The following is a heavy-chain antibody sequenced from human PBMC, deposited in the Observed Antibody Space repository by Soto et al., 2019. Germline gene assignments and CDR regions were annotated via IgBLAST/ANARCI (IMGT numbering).Heavy chain of an antibody. J-gene: IGHJ4*02. D-gene: IGHD6-13*01. CDR3: AISVGIAAAAIFDY. Sequence: ASVKVSCKASGYTFTGYYMHWVRQAPGQGLEWMGGIIPIFGTANYAQKFQGRVTMTRDTSTSTVYMELSSLRSEDTAVYYCAISVGIAAAAIFDYWGQGTLVTVSS. V-gene: IGHV1-46*03. CDR1: GYTFTGYY. CDR2: IIPIFGTA.